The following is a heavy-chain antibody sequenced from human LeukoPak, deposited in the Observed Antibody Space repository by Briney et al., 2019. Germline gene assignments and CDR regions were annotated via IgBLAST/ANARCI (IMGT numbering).Heavy chain of an antibody. J-gene: IGHJ4*02. D-gene: IGHD1/OR15-1a*01. V-gene: IGHV1-2*02. Sequence: GASVKVSCKASGYTFTGDYMHWVRQAPGQGLEWMGWMNPNSGATNNAQKFQGRVTLSRDTSISTAYMELRKLRSDDTAVYYCARSGITTIPNFDYWGQGTLVTVSS. CDR1: GYTFTGDY. CDR2: MNPNSGAT. CDR3: ARSGITTIPNFDY.